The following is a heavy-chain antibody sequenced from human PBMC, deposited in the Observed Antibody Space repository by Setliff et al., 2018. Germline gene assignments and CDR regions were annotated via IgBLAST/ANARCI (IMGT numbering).Heavy chain of an antibody. CDR3: AKGNNWNYVPGDYFDF. D-gene: IGHD1-7*01. J-gene: IGHJ4*02. CDR2: ISNDDTKK. CDR1: GFTFSPYI. V-gene: IGHV3-30*12. Sequence: PGGSLRLSCVASGFTFSPYIIHWVRQAPGKGLEWVALISNDDTKKYFADSVKGRFTISRDNSKNTLYPQMNSLRAEDTAIYYCAKGNNWNYVPGDYFDFWGQGTLVTVSS.